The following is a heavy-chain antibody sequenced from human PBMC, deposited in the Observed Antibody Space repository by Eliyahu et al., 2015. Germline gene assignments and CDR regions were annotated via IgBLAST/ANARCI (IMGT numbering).Heavy chain of an antibody. Sequence: QITLKESGPTLVKPTQTLTLTCXFSGFSLSXSGXXXGWIRQPPGKALEWLALIYWDDDKRYSPXLKSRLTITKDTSKNQVVLTMTNMDPVDTATYYCAHRPRRYFDWSSQNWFDPWGQGTLVTVSS. CDR1: GFSLSXSGXX. V-gene: IGHV2-5*02. CDR3: AHRPRRYFDWSSQNWFDP. J-gene: IGHJ5*02. D-gene: IGHD3-9*01. CDR2: IYWDDDK.